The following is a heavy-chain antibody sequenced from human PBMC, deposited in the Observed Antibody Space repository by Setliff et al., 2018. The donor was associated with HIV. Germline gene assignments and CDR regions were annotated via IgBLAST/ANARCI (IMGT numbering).Heavy chain of an antibody. CDR2: ISGSGGNT. V-gene: IGHV3-23*01. Sequence: PGGSLRLSCAASGFTFSSYAITWVRQAPGKGLEWVSAISGSGGNTWYAASVRGRFTISRDNSKNTLYLQMHSLRAEDTAVYYCAKGSSPLRYFDTNAYYYYYMDVWGRGTTVTVSS. CDR1: GFTFSSYA. CDR3: AKGSSPLRYFDTNAYYYYYMDV. D-gene: IGHD3-9*01. J-gene: IGHJ6*03.